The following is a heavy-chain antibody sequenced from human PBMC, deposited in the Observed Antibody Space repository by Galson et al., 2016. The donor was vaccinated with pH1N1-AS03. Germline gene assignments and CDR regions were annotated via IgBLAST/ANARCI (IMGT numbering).Heavy chain of an antibody. V-gene: IGHV4-30-4*01. J-gene: IGHJ3*02. Sequence: TLSLPCSVSGGSISSGDYYWNWIRQPPGKGLEWIGYIYNSGSTSYNPYPRSRLTMSFDTSKNQFPLRLTFVTAADTAVYYCARAGLGSPVPFDAFDIWGQGTMVTVSS. CDR3: ARAGLGSPVPFDAFDI. CDR1: GGSISSGDYY. CDR2: IYNSGST. D-gene: IGHD7-27*01.